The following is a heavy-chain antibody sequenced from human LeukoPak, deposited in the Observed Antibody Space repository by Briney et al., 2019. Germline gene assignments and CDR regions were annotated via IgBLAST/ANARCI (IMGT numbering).Heavy chain of an antibody. J-gene: IGHJ4*02. CDR3: ARDVYYDSSGYYGFVDY. CDR2: INPNGGST. CDR1: GYTFTSYY. Sequence: ASVKVSCKASGYTFTSYYIHWVRQAPGQGLEWMGLINPNGGSTSYAQKFQGRVTMTRDTSTSTVYMELSSLGSEDTAVYYCARDVYYDSSGYYGFVDYWCQGTVVTVSS. V-gene: IGHV1-46*01. D-gene: IGHD3-22*01.